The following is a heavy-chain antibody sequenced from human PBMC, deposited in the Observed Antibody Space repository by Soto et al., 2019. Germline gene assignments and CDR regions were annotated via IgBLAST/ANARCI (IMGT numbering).Heavy chain of an antibody. Sequence: SETLSLTCTVSGGSISSYYWSWIRQPPGKGLEWIGYIYYSGSTNYNPSLKSRVTISVDTSKNQFSLKLSSVTAADTAVYYCAREMTQLYYYDSSGYNWFGPWGQGTLVTVSS. CDR2: IYYSGST. CDR1: GGSISSYY. D-gene: IGHD3-22*01. CDR3: AREMTQLYYYDSSGYNWFGP. V-gene: IGHV4-59*01. J-gene: IGHJ5*02.